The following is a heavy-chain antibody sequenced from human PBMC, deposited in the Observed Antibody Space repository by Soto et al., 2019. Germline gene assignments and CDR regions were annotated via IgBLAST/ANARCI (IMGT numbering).Heavy chain of an antibody. Sequence: PGESLKISCKGSGYSFTSYWIGWVRQMPGKGLEWMGIIYPGDSDTRYSPSFQGQVTISADKSISTAYLQWSSLKASDTAMYYCAILGSDLSYYGGNWFDPWGQGTLVTVSS. J-gene: IGHJ5*02. CDR2: IYPGDSDT. D-gene: IGHD3-10*01. CDR1: GYSFTSYW. V-gene: IGHV5-51*01. CDR3: AILGSDLSYYGGNWFDP.